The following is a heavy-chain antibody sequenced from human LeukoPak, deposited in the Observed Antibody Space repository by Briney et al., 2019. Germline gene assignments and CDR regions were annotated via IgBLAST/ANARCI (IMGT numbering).Heavy chain of an antibody. CDR2: IYYSGST. Sequence: SETLSLTCTVSGGSISSGGYHWSWIRQHPGKGLEWIGYIYYSGSTYYNPSLKSRVTISVDTSKNQFSLKLSSVTAADTAVYYCARGEYCSSTSCLYAFDIWGQGTMVTVSS. CDR1: GGSISSGGYH. J-gene: IGHJ3*02. D-gene: IGHD2-2*01. CDR3: ARGEYCSSTSCLYAFDI. V-gene: IGHV4-31*03.